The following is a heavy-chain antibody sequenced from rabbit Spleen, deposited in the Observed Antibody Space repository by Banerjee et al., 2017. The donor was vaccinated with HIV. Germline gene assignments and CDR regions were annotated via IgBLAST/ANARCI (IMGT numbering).Heavy chain of an antibody. CDR1: GFSFSSSYY. V-gene: IGHV1S45*01. CDR2: IYAGSSGNT. D-gene: IGHD8-1*01. J-gene: IGHJ6*01. CDR3: ARDTGSSFSSYGMDL. Sequence: QEQLEESGGDLVKPGASLTLTCTASGFSFSSSYYMCWVRQAPGKGLEWIACIYAGSSGNTYSATWAKGRFTCSKTSSTTVTLQMTSLTVADTATYFCARDTGSSFSSYGMDLWGPGTLVTVS.